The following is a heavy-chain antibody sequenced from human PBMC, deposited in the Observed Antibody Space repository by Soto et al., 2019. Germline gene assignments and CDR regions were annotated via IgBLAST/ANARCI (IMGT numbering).Heavy chain of an antibody. CDR1: GGSISSSSYY. Sequence: SETLSLPCTVSGGSISSSSYYWGWIRQPPGKGLEWIGSIYYSGSTYYNPSLKSRVTISVDTSKNQFSLKLSSVTAADTAVYYCARRNYYDSNWFDPWGQGTLVTVSS. CDR3: ARRNYYDSNWFDP. D-gene: IGHD3-22*01. V-gene: IGHV4-39*01. J-gene: IGHJ5*02. CDR2: IYYSGST.